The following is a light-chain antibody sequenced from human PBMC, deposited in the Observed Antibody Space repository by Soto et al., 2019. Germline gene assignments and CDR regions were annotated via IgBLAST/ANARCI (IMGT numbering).Light chain of an antibody. CDR1: QSLLHSDGYNY. Sequence: DVVMTQSPLSLPVTPGEPASISCRASQSLLHSDGYNYLDWYLQKPGQSPRLLIYLTSKRASGVPDRFSGSGSGTDSILKISRVEAEDVGVYYCMQGLQTLPTFGPGTKVHIK. J-gene: IGKJ3*01. CDR3: MQGLQTLPT. V-gene: IGKV2-28*01. CDR2: LTS.